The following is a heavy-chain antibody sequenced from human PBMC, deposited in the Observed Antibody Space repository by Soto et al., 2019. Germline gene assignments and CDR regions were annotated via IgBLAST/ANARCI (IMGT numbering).Heavy chain of an antibody. V-gene: IGHV3-30*18. CDR1: GFTFSSYG. D-gene: IGHD6-19*01. Sequence: QVQLVESGGGVVQPGRSLRLSCAASGFTFSSYGMHWVRQAPGKGLEWVAVISYDGSNKYYADSVKGRFTISRDNSKNTLYLQMNSLRAEDTAVDYCAKDRGSGSYYYYYDGMDVLGQGTTVTVSS. J-gene: IGHJ6*02. CDR3: AKDRGSGSYYYYYDGMDV. CDR2: ISYDGSNK.